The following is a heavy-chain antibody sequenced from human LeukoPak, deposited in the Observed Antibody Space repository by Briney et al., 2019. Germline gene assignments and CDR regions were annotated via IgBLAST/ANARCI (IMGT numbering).Heavy chain of an antibody. D-gene: IGHD3-3*01. CDR2: IIPIFGTA. CDR3: ARAPGDFWSGSTYYYYMDV. Sequence: GASVKVSCKASGGTFISYAISWVRQAPGQGLEWMGGIIPIFGTANYAQKFQGRVTITADEPTSTAYMELSSLRSEDTAVYYCARAPGDFWSGSTYYYYMDVWGKGTTVTVSS. V-gene: IGHV1-69*13. CDR1: GGTFISYA. J-gene: IGHJ6*03.